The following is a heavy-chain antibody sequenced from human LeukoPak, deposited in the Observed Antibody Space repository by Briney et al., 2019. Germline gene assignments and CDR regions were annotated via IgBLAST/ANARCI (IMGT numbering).Heavy chain of an antibody. J-gene: IGHJ4*02. CDR1: GYSFTSYG. D-gene: IGHD4-17*01. CDR3: ARVSSGDDADY. Sequence: ALVKVSCKASGYSFTSYGISWVRQAPGQGLEWMGWISAYNGNTNYAQKLQGRVTMTTDTSTSTAYMELRSLRSDDTAVYYCARVSSGDDADYWGQGTLVTVSS. V-gene: IGHV1-18*01. CDR2: ISAYNGNT.